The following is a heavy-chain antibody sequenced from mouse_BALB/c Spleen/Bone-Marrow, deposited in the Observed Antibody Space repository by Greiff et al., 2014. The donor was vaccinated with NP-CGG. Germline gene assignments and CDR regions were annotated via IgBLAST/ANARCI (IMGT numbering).Heavy chain of an antibody. D-gene: IGHD4-1*01. V-gene: IGHV1-9*01. CDR1: GYTFSSYW. CDR3: ARDWDPFAY. Sequence: VQLVESGAELMKPGASVKISCKATGYTFSSYWIEWVKQRPGHGLEWIGEVLPGSGSTNYNEKFKGKATFTADTSSNTAYMQLSSLTSEDSAVYYCARDWDPFAYWGQGTLVTVSA. CDR2: VLPGSGST. J-gene: IGHJ3*01.